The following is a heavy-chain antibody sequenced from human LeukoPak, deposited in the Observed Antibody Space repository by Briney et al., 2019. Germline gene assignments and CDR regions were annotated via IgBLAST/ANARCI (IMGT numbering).Heavy chain of an antibody. CDR2: ISYTGST. V-gene: IGHV4-59*01. J-gene: IGHJ5*02. CDR3: ARDDYRGVTNFDP. D-gene: IGHD3-10*01. Sequence: SGTLSLTCTVSGGSITGYYWSWIWQPPGKGLEWIGYISYTGSTNYNPSLKSRVTISVDTSKNQFSLQLTSVTAADTTVYYCARDDYRGVTNFDPWGQGTLVTVSS. CDR1: GGSITGYY.